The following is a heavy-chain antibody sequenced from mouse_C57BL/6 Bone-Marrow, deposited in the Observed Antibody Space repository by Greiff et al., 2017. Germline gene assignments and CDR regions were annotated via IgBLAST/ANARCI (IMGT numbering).Heavy chain of an antibody. D-gene: IGHD1-1*01. J-gene: IGHJ2*01. Sequence: VQLQESGAELVRPGTSVKVSCKASGYAFTNYLIEWVKQRPGQGLEWIGVINPGSGGTNYNEKFKGKATLTADKSSSTAYMQLSSLTSEDSAFYFCARRNSGSTLDYWGQGTTLTVSS. CDR1: GYAFTNYL. CDR3: ARRNSGSTLDY. V-gene: IGHV1-54*01. CDR2: INPGSGGT.